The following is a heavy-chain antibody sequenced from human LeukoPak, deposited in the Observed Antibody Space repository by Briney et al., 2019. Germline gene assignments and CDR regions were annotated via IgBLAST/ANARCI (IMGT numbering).Heavy chain of an antibody. CDR1: GFTFSSYG. CDR3: VREGYYDSSGYLGVFDY. V-gene: IGHV3-30*02. CDR2: IRYDGSDK. D-gene: IGHD3-22*01. Sequence: GGSLRLSCAASGFTFSSYGMHWVRQAPGKGLEWVAFIRYDGSDKYYVDSVKGRFTISRDNSKNTLYLQMNSLRAEDTAVYYCVREGYYDSSGYLGVFDYWGQGTLVTVSS. J-gene: IGHJ4*02.